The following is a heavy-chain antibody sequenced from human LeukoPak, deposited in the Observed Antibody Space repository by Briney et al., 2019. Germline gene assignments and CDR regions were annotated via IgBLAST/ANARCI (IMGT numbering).Heavy chain of an antibody. V-gene: IGHV4-39*01. CDR1: GGSISSSSYY. CDR2: IYYSGST. Sequence: SETLSLTCTVSGGSISSSSYYWGWIRQPPGKGLEWIGSIYYSGSTYYNPSLKSRVTISVDTSKNQFSLKLSSVTAADTAVYYCARGSREVTHWGQGTLVTVSS. D-gene: IGHD2-21*02. J-gene: IGHJ1*01. CDR3: ARGSREVTH.